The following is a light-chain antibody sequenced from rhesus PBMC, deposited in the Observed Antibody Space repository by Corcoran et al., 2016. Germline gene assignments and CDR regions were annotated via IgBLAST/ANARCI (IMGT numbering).Light chain of an antibody. V-gene: IGKV1-28*03. CDR2: DAS. CDR3: LQHNSYPCS. J-gene: IGKJ2*01. Sequence: DIQMTQSPSSLSASVGDTVTITCRASQGFSSYLTWFQQKPGKAPKLLIYDASSLESGVPSRVSGSGSGTDFTLAISSLQPEDFAAYYCLQHNSYPCSFGQGTKVEIK. CDR1: QGFSSY.